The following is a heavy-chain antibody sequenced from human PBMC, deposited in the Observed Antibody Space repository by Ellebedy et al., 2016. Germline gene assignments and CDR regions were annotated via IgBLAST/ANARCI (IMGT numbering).Heavy chain of an antibody. V-gene: IGHV3-9*01. CDR2: ISWNSGSI. Sequence: SLKISCAASGFTFDDYAMHWVRQAPGKGLEWVSGISWNSGSIGYADSVKGRFTISRDNAKNSLYLQMNSLRAEDTALYYCAKDVTGSPHYFDYWGQGTLVTVSS. D-gene: IGHD2-21*02. CDR1: GFTFDDYA. J-gene: IGHJ4*02. CDR3: AKDVTGSPHYFDY.